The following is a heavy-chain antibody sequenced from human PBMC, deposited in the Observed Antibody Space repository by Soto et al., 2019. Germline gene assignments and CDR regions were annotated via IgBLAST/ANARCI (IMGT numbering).Heavy chain of an antibody. CDR1: GVSISTSSYY. Sequence: QLQLQESGPGLVKPSETLSLTCTVSGVSISTSSYYWAWIRQPPGKGLEWIGSIYYRGSTYYHPSVKRRLTRSVATSNTQFSLETSSVTAADTAVYYCARGRYYHRSGYYYYWGRGSLVTVST. D-gene: IGHD3-22*01. J-gene: IGHJ4*02. CDR2: IYYRGST. V-gene: IGHV4-39*01. CDR3: ARGRYYHRSGYYYY.